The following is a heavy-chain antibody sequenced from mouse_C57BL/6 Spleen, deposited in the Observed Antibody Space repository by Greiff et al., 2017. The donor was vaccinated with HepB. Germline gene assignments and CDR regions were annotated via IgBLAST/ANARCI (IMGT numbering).Heavy chain of an antibody. CDR3: ARGGIITTVDHYAMDY. J-gene: IGHJ4*01. Sequence: VQLQQPGAELVKPGASVKLSCKASGYTFTSYWMHWVKQRPGRGLEWIGRIDPNSGGTKYNEKFKSKATLTVDKPSSTAYMQLSSLTSEDSAVYYCARGGIITTVDHYAMDYWGQGTSVAVSS. CDR1: GYTFTSYW. CDR2: IDPNSGGT. D-gene: IGHD1-1*01. V-gene: IGHV1-72*01.